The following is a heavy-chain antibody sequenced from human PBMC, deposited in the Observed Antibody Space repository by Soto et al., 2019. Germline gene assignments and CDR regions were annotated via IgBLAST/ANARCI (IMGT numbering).Heavy chain of an antibody. Sequence: PSETLSLTCTVSGGSISSYYWSWIRQPPGKGLEWIGYIYYSGSTNYNPSLKSRVTISVDTSKNQFSLKLSSVTAADTAVYYCARDNAETRYYYYYGMDVWGQGTTVTVSS. J-gene: IGHJ6*02. CDR1: GGSISSYY. D-gene: IGHD4-4*01. CDR3: ARDNAETRYYYYYGMDV. CDR2: IYYSGST. V-gene: IGHV4-59*01.